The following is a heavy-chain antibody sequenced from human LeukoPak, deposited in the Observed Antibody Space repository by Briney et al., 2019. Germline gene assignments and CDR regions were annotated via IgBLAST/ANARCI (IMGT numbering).Heavy chain of an antibody. CDR1: GFSLITTGVR. D-gene: IGHD1-26*01. CDR2: IDWDDDK. Sequence: SGPALVKPTQTLTLTCTFSGFSLITTGVRMSWIRQPPGKALEWLARIDWDDDKFYSASLKTRLTISKDDSKHQVALALTNMDPVDTATYYCVRFTGSYFDFWGQGILVTVSS. J-gene: IGHJ4*02. V-gene: IGHV2-70*04. CDR3: VRFTGSYFDF.